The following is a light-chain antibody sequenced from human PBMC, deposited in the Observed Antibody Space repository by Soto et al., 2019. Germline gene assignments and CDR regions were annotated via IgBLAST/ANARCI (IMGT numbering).Light chain of an antibody. Sequence: EIVLTQSPGTLSVSPVEIATLSCRASQSVSSNLAWYQQRPGQAPRLLIYGASTRATGIPARFSGSGSGTEFTLTISSLQSEDFAVYYCQQYDNWPLTFGQGTRGDIK. CDR3: QQYDNWPLT. J-gene: IGKJ1*01. CDR1: QSVSSN. V-gene: IGKV3-15*01. CDR2: GAS.